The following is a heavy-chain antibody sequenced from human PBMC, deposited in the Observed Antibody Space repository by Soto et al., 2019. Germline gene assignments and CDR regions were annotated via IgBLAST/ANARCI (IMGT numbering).Heavy chain of an antibody. D-gene: IGHD3-10*01. Sequence: QVQLVESGGGVVQPGGSLRLSCAASGFTLSNVGMHWVRQAPGKGLEWVAIIWYDGSKKFYGDSVKGRFTISRDTSKNTLYLQMNDLIAEDTAVYYCARDEHIIRGARYGMDVWGQGTTVTVSS. CDR2: IWYDGSKK. V-gene: IGHV3-33*01. CDR1: GFTLSNVG. CDR3: ARDEHIIRGARYGMDV. J-gene: IGHJ6*02.